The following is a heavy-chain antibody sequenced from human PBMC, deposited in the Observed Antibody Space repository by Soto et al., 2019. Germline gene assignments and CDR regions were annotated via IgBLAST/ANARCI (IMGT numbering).Heavy chain of an antibody. J-gene: IGHJ4*02. CDR1: GFTFSSYT. CDR3: AVGTTLWGLPAPGHFDY. D-gene: IGHD1-1*01. Sequence: GAAVNCSFNSSGFTFSSYTLAWVRQAPVQVLDWVGGVIPIFGTANYPQKFKGRVTITADESTSTAYMELSSLRSDDTAVYYCAVGTTLWGLPAPGHFDYWGQGTLVTVSS. V-gene: IGHV1-69*13. CDR2: VIPIFGTA.